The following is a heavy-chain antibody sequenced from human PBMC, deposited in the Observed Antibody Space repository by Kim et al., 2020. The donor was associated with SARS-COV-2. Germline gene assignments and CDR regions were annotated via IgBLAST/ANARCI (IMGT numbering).Heavy chain of an antibody. CDR3: ARQSRDYYDSSGYYDY. V-gene: IGHV4-39*01. J-gene: IGHJ4*02. D-gene: IGHD3-22*01. Sequence: SLKSRVTISVATSKNQFSLKLSSVTAADTAVYYCARQSRDYYDSSGYYDYWGQGTLVTASS.